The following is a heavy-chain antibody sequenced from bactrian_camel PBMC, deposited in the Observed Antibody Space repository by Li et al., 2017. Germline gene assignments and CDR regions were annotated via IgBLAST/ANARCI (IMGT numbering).Heavy chain of an antibody. Sequence: HVQLVESGGGSVQPGESLRLSCPISGFIFSVYCMGWFRQAPGKEREGVAAVDTDGNPAYVDAVKGRFTISKDNAKQTLYLEMNSLKPEDTAMYHCAIGGSCGMVLWDYWGHGTQVTVS. CDR3: AIGGSCGMVLWDY. D-gene: IGHD3*01. CDR2: VDTDGNP. V-gene: IGHV3S53*01. CDR1: GFIFSVYC. J-gene: IGHJ4*01.